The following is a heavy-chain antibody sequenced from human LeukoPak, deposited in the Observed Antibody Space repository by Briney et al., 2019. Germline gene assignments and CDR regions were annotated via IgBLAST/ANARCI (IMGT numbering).Heavy chain of an antibody. CDR3: TRVITTDRGWYTFDF. Sequence: KSGGSLRLSCEGSGFTFSDHHMDWVCQAPGMGLEWVGRGPARNKPNSCSTQYAASVRGRFTISRDDSKNSLYLQIISLRTEDTAMYYCTRVITTDRGWYTFDFWGQGVLVTVSS. J-gene: IGHJ4*02. D-gene: IGHD6-19*01. CDR2: GPARNKPNSCST. V-gene: IGHV3-72*01. CDR1: GFTFSDHH.